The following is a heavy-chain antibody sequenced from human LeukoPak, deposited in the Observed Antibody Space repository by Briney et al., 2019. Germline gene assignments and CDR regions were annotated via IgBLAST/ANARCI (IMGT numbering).Heavy chain of an antibody. J-gene: IGHJ4*02. D-gene: IGHD1-1*01. CDR2: INVGNGDT. Sequence: ASVKVSCKASGYIFINYVMHWVRRAPGQRPEWMGWINVGNGDTKYSQKFQGRVTLARDTSASTAYMELSSLRSEDTAVYYCARDRGGTGDLDYWGQGTLVTVSS. CDR1: GYIFINYV. V-gene: IGHV1-3*01. CDR3: ARDRGGTGDLDY.